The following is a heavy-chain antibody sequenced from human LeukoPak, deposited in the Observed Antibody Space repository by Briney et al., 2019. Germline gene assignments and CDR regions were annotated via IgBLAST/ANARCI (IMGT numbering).Heavy chain of an antibody. CDR2: IIPIFGTA. CDR3: AREESGSYRIAYFDY. V-gene: IGHV1-69*01. D-gene: IGHD1-26*01. J-gene: IGHJ4*02. CDR1: GGTFSSYA. Sequence: SVKVSCKASGGTFSSYAISWVRQAPGQGLEWMGGIIPIFGTANYAQKFQGRVTITADESTSTAYMELSSLRAEDTAVYYCAREESGSYRIAYFDYWGQGTLVTVSS.